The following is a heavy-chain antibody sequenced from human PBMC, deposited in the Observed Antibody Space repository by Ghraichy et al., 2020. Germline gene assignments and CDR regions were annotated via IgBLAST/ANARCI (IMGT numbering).Heavy chain of an antibody. J-gene: IGHJ4*02. CDR1: GYILTSYG. CDR2: ISPYNDNT. CDR3: AREYCNGGRCYSPDY. Sequence: ASVKVSCKASGYILTSYGISWVRQAPGQGLEWMGWISPYNDNTKYAQELQGRVTMSTDTSTSTAYMELRSLRSDDTAVYYCAREYCNGGRCYSPDYWGQGTLITVSS. V-gene: IGHV1-18*01. D-gene: IGHD2-15*01.